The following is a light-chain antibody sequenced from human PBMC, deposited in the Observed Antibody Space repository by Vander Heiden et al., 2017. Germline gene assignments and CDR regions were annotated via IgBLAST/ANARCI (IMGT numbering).Light chain of an antibody. Sequence: HLVLTQSPSASASQGASVNLTCTLRSGHSSYAIACHQQQPEKGPRYLMKLNSDGSHSKGDGIPDRFSGSSSGAERYLTISSLQSEDEADYYCQTWGTGMVFGGGTKLTVL. CDR3: QTWGTGMV. CDR1: SGHSSYA. CDR2: LNSDGSH. V-gene: IGLV4-69*01. J-gene: IGLJ2*01.